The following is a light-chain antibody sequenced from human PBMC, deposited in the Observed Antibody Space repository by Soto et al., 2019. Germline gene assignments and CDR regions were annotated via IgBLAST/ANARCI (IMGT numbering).Light chain of an antibody. J-gene: IGKJ1*01. CDR3: QQYNSYSTWT. CDR2: DAS. V-gene: IGKV1-5*01. CDR1: QSISSW. Sequence: DIQMTQSPSTLSASVGERVTITCRASQSISSWLAWYQQKPGKAPKLLIYDASSLESGVPSRFSGSGPETEFTLTISSLQPDDFATYYCQQYNSYSTWTFGQGTTVYIK.